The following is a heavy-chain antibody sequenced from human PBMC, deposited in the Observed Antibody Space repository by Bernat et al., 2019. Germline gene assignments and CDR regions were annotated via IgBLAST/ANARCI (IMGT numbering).Heavy chain of an antibody. V-gene: IGHV3-11*05. Sequence: QVQLVESGGGLVKPGGSLRLSCAASGFTFSDYYMSWIRQAPGKGLEWVSYISSSSSYTNYADSVKGRFTISRDNAKNSLYLQMNSLRSEDTAVYYCARGKGLEDQYFDYWGQGTLVTVSS. CDR3: ARGKGLEDQYFDY. CDR1: GFTFSDYY. CDR2: ISSSSSYT. D-gene: IGHD6-19*01. J-gene: IGHJ4*02.